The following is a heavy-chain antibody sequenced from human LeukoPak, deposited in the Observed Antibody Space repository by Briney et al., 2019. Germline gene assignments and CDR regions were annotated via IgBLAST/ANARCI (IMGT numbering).Heavy chain of an antibody. J-gene: IGHJ4*02. CDR2: IRYDGSNK. D-gene: IGHD3-10*01. Sequence: GGSLRLSCAASGFTFSSYGMHWVRQAPGKGLEWVAFIRYDGSNKYYADSVKGRFTISRDNSKNTLYLQMNSLRAEDTAVYYCAKDRRPGLVRGGYFDYWGQGTLVTVSS. CDR3: AKDRRPGLVRGGYFDY. CDR1: GFTFSSYG. V-gene: IGHV3-30*02.